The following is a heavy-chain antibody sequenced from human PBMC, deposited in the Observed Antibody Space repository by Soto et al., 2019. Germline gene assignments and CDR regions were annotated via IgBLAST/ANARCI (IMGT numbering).Heavy chain of an antibody. CDR1: GFTFDDYA. V-gene: IGHV3-9*01. D-gene: IGHD1-1*01. Sequence: EVQLVESGGGLVQPGRSLRLSCAASGFTFDDYAMHWVRQAPGKGLEWVSGISWNSGSIGYADSVKGRFTISRDNAKNSLYLLMNSLRAEDTALYYCARGSWNDKYYFDYWGQGTLVTVSS. J-gene: IGHJ4*02. CDR2: ISWNSGSI. CDR3: ARGSWNDKYYFDY.